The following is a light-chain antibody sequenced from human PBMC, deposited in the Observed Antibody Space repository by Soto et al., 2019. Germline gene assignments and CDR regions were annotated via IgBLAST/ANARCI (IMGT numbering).Light chain of an antibody. Sequence: EIVMTQSPVTLSVSPGDRATLSCRASQSVNSNLAWYQQKPGQTPKLLIYVASTRATGIPARFSGSGSGTEFTLTISSLQSEDFAVYYCQQYNNWPPMAFGQGTKVEIK. CDR1: QSVNSN. CDR3: QQYNNWPPMA. V-gene: IGKV3-15*01. J-gene: IGKJ1*01. CDR2: VAS.